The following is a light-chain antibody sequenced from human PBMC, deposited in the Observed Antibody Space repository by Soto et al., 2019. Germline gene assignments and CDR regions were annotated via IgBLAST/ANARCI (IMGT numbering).Light chain of an antibody. V-gene: IGKV3-11*01. J-gene: IGKJ5*01. CDR3: QQRTNWPLT. CDR1: QSVSNF. CDR2: DGS. Sequence: EMVLTQSPATLSLSPGERATLSCRASQSVSNFLAWYQQKPGQAPRLLIYDGSNRATGIPARFGGSGSGTDFTLTISSLEPEDFAVYYCQQRTNWPLTFGQGTRLEIK.